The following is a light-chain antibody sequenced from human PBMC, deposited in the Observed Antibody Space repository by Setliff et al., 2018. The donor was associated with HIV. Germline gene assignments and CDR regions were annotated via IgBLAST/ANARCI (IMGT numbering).Light chain of an antibody. CDR3: QVWDSSSGLYV. Sequence: SYELTQPPSVSVAPGKTARITCGGNNIGSKSVHWYQQKPGQAPVLVTYYDSDRPSGIPERFSGSNSGNTATLTITRVEAGEEADYYCQVWDSSSGLYVFGTGTKVTVL. V-gene: IGLV3-21*04. J-gene: IGLJ1*01. CDR1: NIGSKS. CDR2: YDS.